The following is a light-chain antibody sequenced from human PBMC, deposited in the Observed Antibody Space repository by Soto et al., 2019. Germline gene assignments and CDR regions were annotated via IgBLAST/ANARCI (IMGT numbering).Light chain of an antibody. J-gene: IGKJ1*01. CDR1: QTISSW. V-gene: IGKV1-5*03. CDR3: QHYNNYSEA. Sequence: DIQMTQSPSTLSGSVGDRVTITCRASQTISSWLAWYQQKPGKAPKLLIYKASTLKSGVPSRFSGCGSRTEFTLTISNLQPDDFATYYCQHYNNYSEAFGQGTKVDIK. CDR2: KAS.